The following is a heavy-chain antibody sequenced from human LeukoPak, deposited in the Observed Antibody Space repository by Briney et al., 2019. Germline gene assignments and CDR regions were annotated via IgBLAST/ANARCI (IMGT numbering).Heavy chain of an antibody. CDR2: TYYRSKWRN. CDR3: ARGYIYRFDY. D-gene: IGHD5-18*01. Sequence: SQTLSLTCAISGDSVSSNSATWNWIRQSPSRGLEWLGRTYYRSKWRNDYALSVNRRITVNPDTSKNQFSLQLNSVTPEDTAVYYCARGYIYRFDYWGQGTLVTVSS. V-gene: IGHV6-1*01. CDR1: GDSVSSNSAT. J-gene: IGHJ4*02.